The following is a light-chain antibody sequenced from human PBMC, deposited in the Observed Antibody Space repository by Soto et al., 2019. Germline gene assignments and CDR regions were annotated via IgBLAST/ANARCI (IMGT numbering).Light chain of an antibody. J-gene: IGKJ4*01. CDR1: QTVRSNF. Sequence: ERVMTQSPATLSVSPGERATLSCRASQTVRSNFLAWYQRKPGQTPRLLIYGASSRATGIPDRFSGSGSGTDFTLTISRLDPEDFAVYYCQHYATYPLTFGGGTKVDIK. V-gene: IGKV3-20*01. CDR3: QHYATYPLT. CDR2: GAS.